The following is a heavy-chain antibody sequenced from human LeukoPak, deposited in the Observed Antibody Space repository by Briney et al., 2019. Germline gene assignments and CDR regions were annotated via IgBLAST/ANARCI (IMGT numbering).Heavy chain of an antibody. J-gene: IGHJ4*02. CDR2: IYYSGST. CDR3: ATFPSIGPVAKFVY. D-gene: IGHD2-15*01. CDR1: GGSISSGGYY. V-gene: IGHV4-31*03. Sequence: PSETLSLTCTVSGGSISSGGYYWSWIRQHPGKGLEWIGYIYYSGSTYYNPSLKSRVTISVDTSKNQFSLKLSSVTAADTAVYYCATFPSIGPVAKFVYWGQGTLVTVSS.